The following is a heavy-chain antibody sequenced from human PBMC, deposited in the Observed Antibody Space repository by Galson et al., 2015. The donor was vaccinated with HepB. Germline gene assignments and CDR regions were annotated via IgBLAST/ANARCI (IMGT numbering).Heavy chain of an antibody. CDR1: GFTFSSFW. V-gene: IGHV3-7*05. D-gene: IGHD5/OR15-5a*01. Sequence: SLRLSCAASGFTFSSFWMSWVRQAPGKGLEWVANIKTDGSEKYHVDSVKGRFTISRDNAKNSLYLQMNSLRAEDTAVYYCARDSVMCTGCAFDVWGQGTLVTVSS. CDR3: ARDSVMCTGCAFDV. J-gene: IGHJ3*01. CDR2: IKTDGSEK.